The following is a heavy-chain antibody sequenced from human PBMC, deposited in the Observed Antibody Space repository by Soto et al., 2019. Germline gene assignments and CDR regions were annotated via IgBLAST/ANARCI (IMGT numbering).Heavy chain of an antibody. CDR1: GYTFTSYA. V-gene: IGHV1-3*01. D-gene: IGHD3-9*01. CDR2: INAGNGNT. Sequence: ASVKVSCKASGYTFTSYAMHWVRQAPGQRLEWMGWINAGNGNTKYSQKFQGRVTITRDTSTSTAYMELSSLRSEDTAVYYCARNGETYYDILTGYYRDNWFDRWGQGTLVTVSS. J-gene: IGHJ5*02. CDR3: ARNGETYYDILTGYYRDNWFDR.